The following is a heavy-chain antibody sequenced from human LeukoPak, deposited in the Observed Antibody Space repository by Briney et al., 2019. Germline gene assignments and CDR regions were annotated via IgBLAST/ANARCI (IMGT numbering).Heavy chain of an antibody. CDR3: ARTDYYDSSGFDY. Sequence: KPSETLSLTCAVYGGSFSGYYWSWIRQPPGKGLEWIGEINHSGSTNYNPSLKSRVTISVDTSKNQFSLKLSSVTAADTAVYYCARTDYYDSSGFDYWGQGTLVTVSS. V-gene: IGHV4-34*01. J-gene: IGHJ4*02. D-gene: IGHD3-22*01. CDR2: INHSGST. CDR1: GGSFSGYY.